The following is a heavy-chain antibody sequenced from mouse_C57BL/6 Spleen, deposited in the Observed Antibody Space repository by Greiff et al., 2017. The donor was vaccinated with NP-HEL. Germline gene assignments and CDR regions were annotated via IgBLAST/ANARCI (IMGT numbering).Heavy chain of an antibody. J-gene: IGHJ1*03. V-gene: IGHV1-82*01. Sequence: QVQLQQSGPELVKPGASVKISCKASGYAFSSSWMNWVKQRPGKGLEWIGRIYPGDGDTNYNGKFKGKATLTADKSSSTAYMQLSSLTSEDSAVYVCARGGSTYVGYFDVWGTGTTVTVSS. CDR2: IYPGDGDT. CDR3: ARGGSTYVGYFDV. D-gene: IGHD5-1*01. CDR1: GYAFSSSW.